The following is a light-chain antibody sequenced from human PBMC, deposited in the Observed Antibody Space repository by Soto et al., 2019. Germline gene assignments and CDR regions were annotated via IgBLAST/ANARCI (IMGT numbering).Light chain of an antibody. J-gene: IGLJ1*01. CDR2: EVS. Sequence: QSVLTQPASVSGSPGQSITISCTGTSSDVGGYTYVSWYQQRPGKAPELMIFEVSNRPSGVSNRFSGSKSGNTASLTISGLQAEDEADYYCTSYTSSRTPYVLGTGTKVTV. CDR1: SSDVGGYTY. V-gene: IGLV2-14*01. CDR3: TSYTSSRTPYV.